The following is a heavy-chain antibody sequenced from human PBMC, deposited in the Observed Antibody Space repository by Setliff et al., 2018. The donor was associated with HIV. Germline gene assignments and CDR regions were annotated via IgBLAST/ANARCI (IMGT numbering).Heavy chain of an antibody. V-gene: IGHV3-48*01. D-gene: IGHD6-19*01. CDR3: ARYALAVPGYHNAFDI. J-gene: IGHJ3*02. CDR1: GFSFSSYG. Sequence: VGSLRLSCAASGFSFSSYGMNWVRQAPGKGLEWVSYISSTSSNIYYVDSVEGRFTISRDNADNSLYLQMNSLRAEDTAVYYCARYALAVPGYHNAFDIWGQGTMVTVSS. CDR2: ISSTSSNI.